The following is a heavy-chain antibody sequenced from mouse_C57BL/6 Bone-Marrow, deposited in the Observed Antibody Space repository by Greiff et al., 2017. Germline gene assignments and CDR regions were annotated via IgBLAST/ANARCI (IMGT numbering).Heavy chain of an antibody. Sequence: EVKLQQSGPELVKPGASVKISCKASGYTFTDYYMNWVKQSHGKSLEWIGDINPNNGGTSYNQKFKGKATLTVDKSSSTAYMELRSLTSEDSAVYYCAREYYGRYFDVWGTGTTVTVSS. CDR3: AREYYGRYFDV. D-gene: IGHD1-2*01. V-gene: IGHV1-26*01. CDR2: INPNNGGT. CDR1: GYTFTDYY. J-gene: IGHJ1*03.